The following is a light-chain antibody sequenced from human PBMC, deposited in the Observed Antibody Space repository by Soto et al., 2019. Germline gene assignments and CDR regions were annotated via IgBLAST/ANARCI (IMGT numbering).Light chain of an antibody. CDR2: DES. Sequence: DSVLTQSPATLSLSPGERANLSCRASQSVSSYLAWYQQKPGQAPRLLIYDESNRATGIPARFSGSGSGTDFTLTINRLEPEDFAVYYCQQYSSPWTFGQGTKVDIK. CDR1: QSVSSY. V-gene: IGKV3-11*01. J-gene: IGKJ1*01. CDR3: QQYSSPWT.